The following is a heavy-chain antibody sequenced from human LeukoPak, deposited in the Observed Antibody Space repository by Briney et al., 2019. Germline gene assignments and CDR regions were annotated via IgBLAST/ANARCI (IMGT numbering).Heavy chain of an antibody. J-gene: IGHJ4*02. CDR2: IYYSGST. Sequence: PSETLSLTCTVSGGSISSSSYYWGWIRQPPGKGLEWIGSIYYSGSTYYNPSLKSRVTISVDTSKNQFSLKLSSVTAADTAVYYCARLVGWLPQDYWGQGTLVTVSS. D-gene: IGHD5-12*01. V-gene: IGHV4-39*01. CDR3: ARLVGWLPQDY. CDR1: GGSISSSSYY.